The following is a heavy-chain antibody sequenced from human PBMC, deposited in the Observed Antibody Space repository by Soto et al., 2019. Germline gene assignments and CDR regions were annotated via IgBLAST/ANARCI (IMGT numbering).Heavy chain of an antibody. CDR1: GYTFTSYA. D-gene: IGHD3-3*01. J-gene: IGHJ5*02. Sequence: ASVKVSCKASGYTFTSYAMHWVRQAPGQRLEWMGWINAGNGNTKYSQKFQGRVTITRDTSASTAYMELSSLRSEDTAVYYCARNNEYDFWSGHNWFDPWGQGTLVTVSS. CDR3: ARNNEYDFWSGHNWFDP. V-gene: IGHV1-3*01. CDR2: INAGNGNT.